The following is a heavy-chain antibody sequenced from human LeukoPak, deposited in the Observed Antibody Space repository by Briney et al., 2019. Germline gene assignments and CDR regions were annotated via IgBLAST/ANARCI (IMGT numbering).Heavy chain of an antibody. V-gene: IGHV4-38-2*02. J-gene: IGHJ4*02. CDR3: AAPGGDIVVVPAGSFDY. CDR2: IYHSGST. Sequence: PSETLSLTCTVSGYSISSGYYWGWIRQPPGKGLEGIGSIYHSGSTYYNPSLKSRVTISVDTSKNQFSLKLSSVTAADTAVYYCAAPGGDIVVVPAGSFDYWGQGTLVTVSS. CDR1: GYSISSGYY. D-gene: IGHD2-2*01.